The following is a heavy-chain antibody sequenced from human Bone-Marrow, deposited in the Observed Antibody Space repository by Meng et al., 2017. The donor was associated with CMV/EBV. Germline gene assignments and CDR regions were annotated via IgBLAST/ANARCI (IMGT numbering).Heavy chain of an antibody. V-gene: IGHV4-4*07. J-gene: IGHJ4*02. CDR3: ARYYYDSSGYSTYFDY. CDR2: IYTSGST. CDR1: GGSISSYY. D-gene: IGHD3-22*01. Sequence: SETLSLTCTVSGGSISSYYWSWIRQPAGKRLEWIGRIYTSGSTYYNPSLKSRVTISVDTSKNQFSLKLSSVTAADTAVYYCARYYYDSSGYSTYFDYWGQGTLVTVSS.